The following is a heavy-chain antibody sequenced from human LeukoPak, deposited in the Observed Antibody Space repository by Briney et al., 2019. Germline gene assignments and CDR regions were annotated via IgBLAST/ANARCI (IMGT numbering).Heavy chain of an antibody. Sequence: SETLSLTCTVSGGSISSYYWSWIRQPAGKGLEWIGRIYTSGSTNYNPSLKSRVTMSVDTSKNQFSLKLSSVTAADTAVYYCARGSSSWYSYYYYYMDVWGKGTTVTISS. D-gene: IGHD6-13*01. CDR2: IYTSGST. J-gene: IGHJ6*03. CDR3: ARGSSSWYSYYYYYMDV. CDR1: GGSISSYY. V-gene: IGHV4-4*07.